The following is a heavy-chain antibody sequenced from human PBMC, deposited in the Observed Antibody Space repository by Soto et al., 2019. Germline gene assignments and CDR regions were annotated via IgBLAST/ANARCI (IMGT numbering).Heavy chain of an antibody. CDR3: ARDRSFGLDLWFGGDGFDP. CDR2: ISAYNGNT. CDR1: GYTFTSYG. V-gene: IGHV1-18*01. Sequence: QVQLVQSGAEVKKPGASVKVSCKASGYTFTSYGISWVRQAPGQGREWMGWISAYNGNTNYAQKLQGRVTMTTDTSSSTAYMELRSLRSDDTAVYYCARDRSFGLDLWFGGDGFDPWGQGTLVTVSS. D-gene: IGHD3-10*01. J-gene: IGHJ5*02.